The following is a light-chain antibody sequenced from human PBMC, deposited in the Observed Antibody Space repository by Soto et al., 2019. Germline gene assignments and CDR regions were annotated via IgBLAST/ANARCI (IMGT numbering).Light chain of an antibody. J-gene: IGKJ1*01. CDR3: QQYGSSRWT. CDR1: QSVSSSF. V-gene: IGKV3-20*01. CDR2: GAS. Sequence: EIVLTQSPGTLSLYQGERATLSGRASQSVSSSFVAYYQKTPGHDPRIVIYGASSRATGIPDRFSGIASGTDFNLTISRLETEDFAVYECQQYGSSRWTFGQGTKVEIK.